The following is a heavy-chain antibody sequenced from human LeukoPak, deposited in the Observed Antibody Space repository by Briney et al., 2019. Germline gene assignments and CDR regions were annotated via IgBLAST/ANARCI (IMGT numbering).Heavy chain of an antibody. CDR2: IIPIFGTA. V-gene: IGHV1-69*13. D-gene: IGHD5-12*01. Sequence: ASVKVSCKASGGTFSSYAISWVRQAPGQGLEWMGGIIPIFGTANYAQKFQGRVTITADESTSTAYMELSSLRSEDTAVYYCARGRRGYSGYEDYWGQGTLVTVSS. CDR1: GGTFSSYA. J-gene: IGHJ4*02. CDR3: ARGRRGYSGYEDY.